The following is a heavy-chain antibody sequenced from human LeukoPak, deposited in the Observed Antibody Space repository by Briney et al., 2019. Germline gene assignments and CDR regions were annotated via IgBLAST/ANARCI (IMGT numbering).Heavy chain of an antibody. D-gene: IGHD1-26*01. J-gene: IGHJ4*02. Sequence: GGSLRLSCAASGFTFSSYWMSWVRQAPGKGLEWVGRIKSKTDGGTTDYAAPVKGRFTISRDDSKNTLYLQMNSLKTEDTAVYYCTTAGVRGSYYVDYWGQGTLVTVSS. CDR1: GFTFSSYW. V-gene: IGHV3-15*01. CDR3: TTAGVRGSYYVDY. CDR2: IKSKTDGGTT.